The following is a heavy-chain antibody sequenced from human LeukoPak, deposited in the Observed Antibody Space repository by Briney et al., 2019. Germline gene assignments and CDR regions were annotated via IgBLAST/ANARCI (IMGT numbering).Heavy chain of an antibody. CDR2: ISSSSSYI. D-gene: IGHD6-13*01. Sequence: PGGSLRLSCAASGFTFSSYSMNWVRQAPGKGLEWVSSISSSSSYIYYADSVKGRFTISRDNAKNSLYLQMNSLRAADTAVYYCASSPLYSSSTDYWGQGTLVTVSS. CDR1: GFTFSSYS. V-gene: IGHV3-21*01. J-gene: IGHJ4*02. CDR3: ASSPLYSSSTDY.